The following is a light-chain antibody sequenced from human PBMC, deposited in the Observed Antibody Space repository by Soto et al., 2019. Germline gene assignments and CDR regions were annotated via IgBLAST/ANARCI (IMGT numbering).Light chain of an antibody. Sequence: EIVMTQAPATLSVSPGERATLSCRASQSVSYYLAWYQQKPGQAPRLLISGASSRATGIPDRFTGSGSETSFTLTISRLEPEDFALYYCQHYQSGHPITFGQGTQREIK. CDR2: GAS. J-gene: IGKJ5*01. V-gene: IGKV3-20*01. CDR1: QSVSYY. CDR3: QHYQSGHPIT.